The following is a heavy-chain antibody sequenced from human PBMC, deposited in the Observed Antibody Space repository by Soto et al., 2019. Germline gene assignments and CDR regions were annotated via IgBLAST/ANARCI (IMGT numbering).Heavy chain of an antibody. Sequence: WVRQAPGQGLEWMGRILPILGIANYAQKFQGRVTITADKSTSTAYMELSSLRSEDTAVYYCARDRGYCSSTSCLPGNYYYYYMDVWGKGTTVTVSS. CDR2: ILPILGIA. CDR3: ARDRGYCSSTSCLPGNYYYYYMDV. D-gene: IGHD2-2*01. J-gene: IGHJ6*03. V-gene: IGHV1-69*04.